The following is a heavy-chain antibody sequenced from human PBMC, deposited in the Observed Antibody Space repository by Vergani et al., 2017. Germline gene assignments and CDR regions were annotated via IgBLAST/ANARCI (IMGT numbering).Heavy chain of an antibody. CDR3: AKDRITMVRGVSFDY. CDR1: GFTFSSYA. D-gene: IGHD3-10*01. V-gene: IGHV3-9*01. CDR2: ISWNSGSI. J-gene: IGHJ4*02. Sequence: EVQLLESGGGLVQPGGSLRLSCAASGFTFSSYAMSWVRQAPGKGLEWVSGISWNSGSIGYADSVKGRFTISRDNAKNSLYLQMNSLRAEDTALYYCAKDRITMVRGVSFDYWGQGTLVTVSS.